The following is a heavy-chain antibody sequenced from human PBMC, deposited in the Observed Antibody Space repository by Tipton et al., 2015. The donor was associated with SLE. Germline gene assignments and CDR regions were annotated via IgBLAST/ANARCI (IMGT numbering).Heavy chain of an antibody. J-gene: IGHJ3*01. D-gene: IGHD5-18*01. CDR2: INHSGST. V-gene: IGHV4-34*01. Sequence: TLSLTCAVYGGSFSGYYWSWIRQPPGRGLEWIGEINHSGSTNYNPSLKSRVTISLDTSKNQLSLKLSSVTAADTAVYYCASRPGSIYGSGWGQGTMVTVSS. CDR1: GGSFSGYY. CDR3: ASRPGSIYGSG.